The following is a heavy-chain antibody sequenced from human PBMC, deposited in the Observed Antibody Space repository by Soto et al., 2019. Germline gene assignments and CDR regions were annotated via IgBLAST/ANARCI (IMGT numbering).Heavy chain of an antibody. V-gene: IGHV1-69*01. CDR1: GGTFSSYA. Sequence: QVQLVQSGAEVKKPGSSVKISCKASGGTFSSYAISWVRQAPGQGLEWMGGIIPIFGTVNYAQKFQGRVTIPAAEATTAAYGGRSSRGSGDGAVYYGGRDVGGGGGGGNYWGQGTLVTVSS. J-gene: IGHJ4*02. D-gene: IGHD3-10*01. CDR3: GRDVGGGGGGGNY. CDR2: IIPIFGTV.